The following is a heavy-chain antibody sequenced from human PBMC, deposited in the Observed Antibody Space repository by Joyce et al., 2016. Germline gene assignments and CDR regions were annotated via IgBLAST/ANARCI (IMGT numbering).Heavy chain of an antibody. J-gene: IGHJ4*02. CDR1: GFSFNTYS. CDR3: ARVGRTGYTCDY. V-gene: IGHV3-48*02. CDR2: TSASSGTI. D-gene: IGHD5-24*01. Sequence: EVQLVESGGGLVQPGGSLRLSCAASGFSFNTYSINWVRQAPGKGLEWLSYTSASSGTIYYAGSVKGRYTISRDNAKNSVYLQMNSLRDEDTAVYYCARVGRTGYTCDYWGQGTLVTVSS.